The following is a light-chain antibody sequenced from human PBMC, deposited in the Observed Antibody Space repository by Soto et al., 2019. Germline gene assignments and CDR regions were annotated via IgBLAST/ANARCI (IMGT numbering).Light chain of an antibody. CDR3: QQYGSTLLT. CDR1: QSVSSSY. CDR2: GAS. V-gene: IGKV3-20*01. J-gene: IGKJ3*01. Sequence: DIELTQSPGTLSLSPGERATLSCRASQSVSSSYLSWYQQKPGQAPRLLIYGASIRATGVPYRFSGTGSGTDFTLTISRLEPEDFAVYYCQQYGSTLLTFGHGTKVDIK.